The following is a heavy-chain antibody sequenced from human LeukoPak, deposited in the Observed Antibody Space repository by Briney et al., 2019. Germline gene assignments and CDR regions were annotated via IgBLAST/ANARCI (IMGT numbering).Heavy chain of an antibody. J-gene: IGHJ4*02. CDR1: GGTFSSYA. D-gene: IGHD3-9*01. CDR2: IIPIFGTA. V-gene: IGHV1-69*05. CDR3: ARQDYDILTWYYFDY. Sequence: GASVKVSCKASGGTFSSYAISWLRQAPEQGLEWMGGIIPIFGTANYAQKFQGRVTITTDESTSTAYMELSSLRSEDTAVYYCARQDYDILTWYYFDYWGQGTLVTVS.